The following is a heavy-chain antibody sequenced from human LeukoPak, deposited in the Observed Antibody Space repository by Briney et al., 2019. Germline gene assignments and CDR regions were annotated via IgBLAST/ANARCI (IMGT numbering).Heavy chain of an antibody. Sequence: SGTLSLTCAVYGGSLSGYYWSWIRQPPGKGLEWIGEINRSGSTNYNPSLKSRVTISVDTSKNQFSLKLSSVTAADTAVYYCARERGRFVRGVIDYWGQGTLVTVSS. CDR1: GGSLSGYY. V-gene: IGHV4-34*01. CDR3: ARERGRFVRGVIDY. D-gene: IGHD3-10*01. J-gene: IGHJ4*02. CDR2: INRSGST.